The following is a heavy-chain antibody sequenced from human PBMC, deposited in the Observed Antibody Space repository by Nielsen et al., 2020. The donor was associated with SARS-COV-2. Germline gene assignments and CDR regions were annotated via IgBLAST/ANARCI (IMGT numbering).Heavy chain of an antibody. J-gene: IGHJ5*02. CDR3: ARTDPDYDFWSGYYKVNNWFDP. V-gene: IGHV1-3*01. CDR1: GYTFTSYA. CDR2: INAGNGNT. D-gene: IGHD3-3*01. Sequence: ASVKVSCKASGYTFTSYAMHWVRQATGQRLEWMGWINAGNGNTKYSQKFQGRVTITRDTSASTAYMKLSSLRSEDTAVYYCARTDPDYDFWSGYYKVNNWFDPWGQGTLVTVSS.